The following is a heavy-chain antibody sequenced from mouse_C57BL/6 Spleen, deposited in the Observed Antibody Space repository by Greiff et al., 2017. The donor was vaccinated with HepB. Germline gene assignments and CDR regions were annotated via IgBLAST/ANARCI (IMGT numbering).Heavy chain of an antibody. V-gene: IGHV1-47*01. CDR3: AVSTTAGDYFDY. Sequence: QVQLKQSGAELVKPGASVKMSCKASGYTFTTYPIEWMKQNHGKSLEWIGNFHPYNDDTKYNEKFKGKATLTVEKSSSTVYLELSRLTSDDSAVYYCAVSTTAGDYFDYWGQGTTLTVSS. D-gene: IGHD1-1*01. CDR1: GYTFTTYP. CDR2: FHPYNDDT. J-gene: IGHJ2*01.